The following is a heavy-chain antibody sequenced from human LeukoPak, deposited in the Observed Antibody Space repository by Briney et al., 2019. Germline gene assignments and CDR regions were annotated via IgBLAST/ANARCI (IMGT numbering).Heavy chain of an antibody. CDR1: GDSLSRHI. CDR2: INCSGRT. V-gene: IGHV4-59*11. J-gene: IGHJ3*02. CDR3: AGLLENDGSGARDAFDM. Sequence: SETLSLTCRVSGDSLSRHIWSGIGQPPGKGLEGMALINCSGRTNNNPSPQSGGTISVDTSEKESSLRLASGPAADRGVFYCAGLLENDGSGARDAFDMWGQGTVVTVSS. D-gene: IGHD3-22*01.